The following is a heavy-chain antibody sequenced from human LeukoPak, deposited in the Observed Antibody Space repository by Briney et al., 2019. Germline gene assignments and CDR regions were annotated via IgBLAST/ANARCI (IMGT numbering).Heavy chain of an antibody. CDR2: INHSGST. V-gene: IGHV4-34*01. J-gene: IGHJ4*02. CDR1: GGSFSSYY. CDR3: ARGRSRYSSGWYYFDY. Sequence: PSETLSLTCAVYGGSFSSYYWSWIRQPPGKGLEWIGEINHSGSTNYNPSLKSRVTISVDTSKNQFSLKLSSVTAAGTAVYYCARGRSRYSSGWYYFDYWGQGTLVTVSS. D-gene: IGHD6-19*01.